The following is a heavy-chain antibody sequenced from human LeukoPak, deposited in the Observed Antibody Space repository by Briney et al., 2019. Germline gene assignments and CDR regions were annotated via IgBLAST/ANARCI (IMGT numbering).Heavy chain of an antibody. CDR3: AKDTYNWNGNFDY. D-gene: IGHD1-1*01. J-gene: IGHJ4*02. CDR1: GFTFSSYG. CDR2: IWYDGSNK. V-gene: IGHV3-33*03. Sequence: GGSLRLSCAASGFTFSSYGMHWVRQAPGKGLEWVAVIWYDGSNKYYADSVKGRFTISRDNAKNSLYLQMNSLRAEDTALYYCAKDTYNWNGNFDYWGQGTLVTVSS.